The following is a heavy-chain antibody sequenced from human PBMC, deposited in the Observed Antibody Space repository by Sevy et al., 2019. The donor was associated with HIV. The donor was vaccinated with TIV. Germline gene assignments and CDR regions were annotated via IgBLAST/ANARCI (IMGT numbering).Heavy chain of an antibody. D-gene: IGHD2-15*01. J-gene: IGHJ4*02. CDR2: ISSSSIYI. CDR3: ARDTGLYCSGGSCYPGYYFDY. Sequence: GGSLRLSCAASGFTFSSYSMNWVRQAPGKGLEWVSSISSSSIYIYYADSVKGPYTISRDNAKNSLYLQMNSLRAEDTAVYYCARDTGLYCSGGSCYPGYYFDYWGQGTLVTVSS. CDR1: GFTFSSYS. V-gene: IGHV3-21*01.